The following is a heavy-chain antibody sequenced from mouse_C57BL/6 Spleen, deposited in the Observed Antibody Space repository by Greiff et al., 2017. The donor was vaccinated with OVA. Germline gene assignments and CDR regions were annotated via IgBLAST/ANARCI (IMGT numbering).Heavy chain of an antibody. Sequence: EVQLQQSGPELVKPGASVKIPCKASGYTFTDYNMDWVKQSHGKSLEWIGDINPNNGGTIYNQKFKGKATLTVDKSSSTAYMELRSLTSEDTAVYYCARESYGSSSYYAMDYWGQGTSVTVSS. D-gene: IGHD1-1*01. J-gene: IGHJ4*01. CDR2: INPNNGGT. CDR1: GYTFTDYN. CDR3: ARESYGSSSYYAMDY. V-gene: IGHV1-18*01.